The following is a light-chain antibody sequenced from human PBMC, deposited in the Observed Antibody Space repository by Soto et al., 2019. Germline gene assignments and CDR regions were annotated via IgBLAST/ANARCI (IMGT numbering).Light chain of an antibody. CDR1: QSVASNY. CDR3: QQRSNWPPVT. V-gene: IGKV3D-20*02. J-gene: IGKJ4*01. Sequence: EVVLTQSPGTLSLSPGVRATLSCRASQSVASNYLAWYQRKPGQPPRLLIYGASRRATGIPDRFSGSGSGTDFTLTISRLEPEDFAVYYCQQRSNWPPVTFGGGTKVDIK. CDR2: GAS.